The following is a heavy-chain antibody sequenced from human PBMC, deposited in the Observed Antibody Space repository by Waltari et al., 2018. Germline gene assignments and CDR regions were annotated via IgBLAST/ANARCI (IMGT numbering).Heavy chain of an antibody. J-gene: IGHJ6*02. V-gene: IGHV3-30*03. Sequence: QVQLMESGGGVVQPGQSLRLSSAASGFAFNKFIFHWVRQAPGQGLEWVASILNDGSDTKYADSVRGRFSISRDNSENTVYLQMDTLNIEDTGVYYCARGRSYGMDVWGQGTAVTVSS. CDR2: ILNDGSDT. CDR3: ARGRSYGMDV. CDR1: GFAFNKFI.